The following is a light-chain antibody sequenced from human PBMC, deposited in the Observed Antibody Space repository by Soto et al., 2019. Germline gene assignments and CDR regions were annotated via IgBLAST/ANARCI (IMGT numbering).Light chain of an antibody. V-gene: IGKV1-39*01. Sequence: DIQMTQSPSSLSASAGDRVTITCRASQNIRIYLNWFQQKPGKAPNLLIYGASSLQSGVPSRFSGSRSGTDFTLTINSLQPEDFAVYYCQQTYNSPLTFGQGTKVDI. J-gene: IGKJ1*01. CDR3: QQTYNSPLT. CDR2: GAS. CDR1: QNIRIY.